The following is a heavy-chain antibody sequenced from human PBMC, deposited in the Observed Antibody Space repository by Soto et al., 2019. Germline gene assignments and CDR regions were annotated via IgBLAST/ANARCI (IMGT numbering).Heavy chain of an antibody. V-gene: IGHV3-73*01. CDR1: GFTFSSYG. Sequence: PGGSLRLSCAASGFTFSSYGMSWVRQAPGKGLEWVGRIRSKPNSYATEYAASVQGRFTISRDDSKNTAYLHMNNLKTEDTAVYYCISFCSSCFFDYWGQGTPVTVSS. D-gene: IGHD6-13*01. J-gene: IGHJ4*02. CDR2: IRSKPNSYAT. CDR3: ISFCSSCFFDY.